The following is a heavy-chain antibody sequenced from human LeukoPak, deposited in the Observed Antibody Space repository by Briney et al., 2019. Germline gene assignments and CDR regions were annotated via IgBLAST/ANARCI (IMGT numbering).Heavy chain of an antibody. D-gene: IGHD2-15*01. V-gene: IGHV4-34*01. CDR2: INHSGST. J-gene: IGHJ6*03. CDR3: ARGYCSGGSCYSYYYYNYMDV. CDR1: GGSFSGYY. Sequence: SETLSLTCAVYGGSFSGYYWSWIRQPPGKGLEWIGEINHSGSTNYNPSLMSRVTISVDTSKNQFSLKLSSVTAADTAVYYCARGYCSGGSCYSYYYYNYMDVWGKGATVTVSS.